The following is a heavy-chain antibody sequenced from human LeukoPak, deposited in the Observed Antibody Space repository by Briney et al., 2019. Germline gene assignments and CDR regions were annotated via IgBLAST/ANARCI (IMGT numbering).Heavy chain of an antibody. CDR1: GGSISTYY. Sequence: SETLSLTCAVSGGSISTYYWSWIRQPAGKGLEWIGRIYTSGSTNYNPSLKSRVTMSVDTSKNQFSLNLRSVTAADTAVYYCARLPGGDSSSVVASDIWGQGTMVTVSS. V-gene: IGHV4-59*10. D-gene: IGHD2-21*02. CDR3: ARLPGGDSSSVVASDI. CDR2: IYTSGST. J-gene: IGHJ3*02.